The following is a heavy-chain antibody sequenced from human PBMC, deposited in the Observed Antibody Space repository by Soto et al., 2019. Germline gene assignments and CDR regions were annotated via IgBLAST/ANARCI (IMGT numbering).Heavy chain of an antibody. D-gene: IGHD3-3*01. J-gene: IGHJ4*02. Sequence: PGESLKISCKGSGYSFTSYWIGWVRQMPGKGLEWMGIIYPGDSDTRYSPSFQGQVTISADKSISTAYLQWSSLEASDTAMYYCARLLFGVVTPTYYFDYWGQGTLVTVSS. CDR3: ARLLFGVVTPTYYFDY. CDR1: GYSFTSYW. CDR2: IYPGDSDT. V-gene: IGHV5-51*01.